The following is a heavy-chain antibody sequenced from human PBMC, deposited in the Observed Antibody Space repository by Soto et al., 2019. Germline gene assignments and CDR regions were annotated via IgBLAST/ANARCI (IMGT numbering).Heavy chain of an antibody. Sequence: SETLSLTCTVSGYSISSGYYWGWIRQPPGKGLEWIGSIYHSGSTYYNPSLKSRVTISVDTSKNQFSLKLSSVTAADTAVYYCARSYDILTGYYNGFDYWGQGTLVTVSS. CDR1: GYSISSGYY. V-gene: IGHV4-38-2*02. D-gene: IGHD3-9*01. J-gene: IGHJ4*02. CDR2: IYHSGST. CDR3: ARSYDILTGYYNGFDY.